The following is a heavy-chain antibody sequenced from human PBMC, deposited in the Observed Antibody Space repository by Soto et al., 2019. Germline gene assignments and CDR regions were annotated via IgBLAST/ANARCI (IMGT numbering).Heavy chain of an antibody. CDR3: AKDRRGLWFGEIDS. CDR2: ISGGKT. D-gene: IGHD3-10*01. Sequence: PGGSLRLSCTASGFTFSIYAMTWVRQAPGKGLEWVAGISGGKTYYADSVKGRFTISRDNPKSTLYLQMSRLRAEGTAVYFCAKDRRGLWFGEIDSWGQGTLVTVSS. J-gene: IGHJ4*02. V-gene: IGHV3-23*01. CDR1: GFTFSIYA.